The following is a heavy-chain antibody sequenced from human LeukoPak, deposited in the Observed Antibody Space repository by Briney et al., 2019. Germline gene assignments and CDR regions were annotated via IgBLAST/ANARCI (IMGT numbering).Heavy chain of an antibody. D-gene: IGHD2-15*01. V-gene: IGHV3-21*01. CDR1: GFTFDDYG. Sequence: GGSLRLSCAASGFTFDDYGMNWVRQAPGRGLEWVSSISTSSSYIYYADSVKGRFTISRDNAKNSLYLQMNSLRAEDTAVYYCARALPSVTATSFDYWGQGTLVTVSS. CDR3: ARALPSVTATSFDY. J-gene: IGHJ4*02. CDR2: ISTSSSYI.